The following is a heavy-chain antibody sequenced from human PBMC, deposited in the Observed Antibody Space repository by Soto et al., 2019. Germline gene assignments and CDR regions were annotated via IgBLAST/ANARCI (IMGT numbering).Heavy chain of an antibody. CDR1: GGTFSSYG. CDR3: AREGYTSSSIHSFLDS. CDR2: IIPFLGTT. V-gene: IGHV1-69*06. Sequence: QVQLVQSGAEVKKPGSSVKVSCQASGGTFSSYGISWVRQAPGQGLEWMGRIIPFLGTTNYAQNFQDRLTVTADTSTNTAFMELSSLRSDDTAVYYCAREGYTSSSIHSFLDSWGQGTLVTVSS. D-gene: IGHD6-6*01. J-gene: IGHJ4*02.